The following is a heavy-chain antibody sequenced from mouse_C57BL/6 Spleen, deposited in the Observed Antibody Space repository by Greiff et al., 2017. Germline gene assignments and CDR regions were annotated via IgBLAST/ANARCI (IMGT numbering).Heavy chain of an antibody. Sequence: QVQLQQPGAEPVKPGASVKLFRKASGYTFTSYWMHWVKQRPGRGLEWIGRIDPNSGGTTYNEKFKSKATLTVDKPSSTAYLQLSSLTSEDSAVYYCARFTTVVATWDGYFDVWGTGTTVTVSS. D-gene: IGHD1-1*01. V-gene: IGHV1-72*01. CDR1: GYTFTSYW. CDR2: IDPNSGGT. CDR3: ARFTTVVATWDGYFDV. J-gene: IGHJ1*03.